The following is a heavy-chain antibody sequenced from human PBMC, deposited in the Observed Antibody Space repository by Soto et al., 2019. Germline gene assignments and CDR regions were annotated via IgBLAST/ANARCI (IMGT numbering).Heavy chain of an antibody. Sequence: PGGSLRLSCAASGFTFSSYEMNWVRQAPGKGLEWVSYIDRSGSPIYYADSVKGRFTISRDNAENSLYLQMHSLRVDDTAIYYFAAKIFGTTYFGNWGRGALVTVSS. D-gene: IGHD1-7*01. J-gene: IGHJ4*02. CDR2: IDRSGSPI. V-gene: IGHV3-48*03. CDR3: AAKIFGTTYFGN. CDR1: GFTFSSYE.